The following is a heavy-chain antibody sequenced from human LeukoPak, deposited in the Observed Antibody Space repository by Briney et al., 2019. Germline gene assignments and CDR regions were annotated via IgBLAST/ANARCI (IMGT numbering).Heavy chain of an antibody. J-gene: IGHJ4*02. V-gene: IGHV3-30*02. Sequence: GGSLRLSCAASGFTFSSYGMHWVRQAPGKGLEWVAFIRYDGSNKYYADSVKGRFTISRDNSKNTLYLQMNSLRAEDTAVYYCAKDLLHVDTAYFDYWGQGTLVTVSS. CDR2: IRYDGSNK. D-gene: IGHD5-18*01. CDR3: AKDLLHVDTAYFDY. CDR1: GFTFSSYG.